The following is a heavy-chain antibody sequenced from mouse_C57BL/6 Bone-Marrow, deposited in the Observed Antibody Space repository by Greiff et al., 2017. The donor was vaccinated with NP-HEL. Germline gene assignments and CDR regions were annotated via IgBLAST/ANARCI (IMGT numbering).Heavy chain of an antibody. CDR1: GFTFSDYG. CDR3: ARLPTTVVADYAMDY. D-gene: IGHD1-1*01. V-gene: IGHV5-17*01. CDR2: IRSGSSTI. Sequence: EVKVVESGGGLVKPGGSLKLSCAASGFTFSDYGMHWVRQAPETGLEWVAYIRSGSSTIYYADTVKGRFTIFRDNAKNTLFLQMTSLRSEDTAMYYCARLPTTVVADYAMDYWGQGTSVTVSS. J-gene: IGHJ4*01.